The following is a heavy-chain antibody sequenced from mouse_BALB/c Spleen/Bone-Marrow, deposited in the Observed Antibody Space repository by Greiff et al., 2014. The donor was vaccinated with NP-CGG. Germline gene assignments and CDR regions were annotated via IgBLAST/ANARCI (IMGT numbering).Heavy chain of an antibody. V-gene: IGHV2-9*02. CDR3: ARDENYYGNYGTMDY. D-gene: IGHD2-1*01. J-gene: IGHJ4*01. CDR2: IWAGGST. Sequence: QVQLQQSGPGLVAPSQSLSITCTVSGFSLTSYGVHWVRQPPGKGPEWLGVIWAGGSTNYNSALMSRLSISKDSSKSQVFLKMNSLQTDDTAMYYCARDENYYGNYGTMDYWGQGTSVTVSS. CDR1: GFSLTSYG.